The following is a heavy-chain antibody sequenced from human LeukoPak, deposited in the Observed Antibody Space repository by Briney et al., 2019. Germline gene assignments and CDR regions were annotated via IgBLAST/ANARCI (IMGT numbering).Heavy chain of an antibody. CDR3: AGVEMATIILDY. CDR1: GFTFSSYA. D-gene: IGHD5-24*01. CDR2: ISYDGSNK. J-gene: IGHJ4*02. V-gene: IGHV3-30-3*01. Sequence: GGSLRLSCAASGFTFSSYAMHWVRQAPGKGLEWVAVISYDGSNKYYADSVKGRFTISRDNSKNTLYLQMNSLRAEDTAVYYCAGVEMATIILDYWGQGTLVTVSS.